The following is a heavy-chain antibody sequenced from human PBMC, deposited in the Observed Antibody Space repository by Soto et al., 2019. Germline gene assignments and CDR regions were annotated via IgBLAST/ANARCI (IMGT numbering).Heavy chain of an antibody. CDR1: VGSIHSGGYY. Sequence: QVQLQESGPGLVKPSQTLSLTCTVTVGSIHSGGYYWSWIRQHQGKLLEWIGYIYNSGSTYYNPALKSRVTISVDTAKNQFSLKLSLVTAADTAVYCCARGITMVRGVIHTPYFDYWGQGNRVTFSS. V-gene: IGHV4-31*03. J-gene: IGHJ4*02. CDR3: ARGITMVRGVIHTPYFDY. D-gene: IGHD3-10*01. CDR2: IYNSGST.